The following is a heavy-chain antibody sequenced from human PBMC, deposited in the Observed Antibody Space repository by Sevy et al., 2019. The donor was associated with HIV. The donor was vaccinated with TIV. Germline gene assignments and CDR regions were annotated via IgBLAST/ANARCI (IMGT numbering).Heavy chain of an antibody. Sequence: ASVKVSCKVSGYTLTELSMHWVRQAPGKGLEWVGTFDPEDGKRIYAQKFKGRLTMTEDTSTETAYMELSSLRSDDTAVYYCATTKDYYDSSGYPFDYWGQGTQVTVSS. CDR3: ATTKDYYDSSGYPFDY. J-gene: IGHJ4*02. V-gene: IGHV1-24*01. CDR2: FDPEDGKR. CDR1: GYTLTELS. D-gene: IGHD3-22*01.